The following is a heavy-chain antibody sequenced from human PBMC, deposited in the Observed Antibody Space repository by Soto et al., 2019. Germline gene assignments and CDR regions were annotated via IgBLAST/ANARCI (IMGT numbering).Heavy chain of an antibody. D-gene: IGHD6-13*01. J-gene: IGHJ6*02. CDR2: INPNSGGT. CDR1: GYTFTGYY. V-gene: IGHV1-2*04. CDR3: ARGVSGIAAYYYYYGMDV. Sequence: ASVKVSCKASGYTFTGYYMHWVRQAPGQGLEWMGWINPNSGGTNYAQKFQGWVTMTRDTSISTAYMELSRLRSDDTAVYYCARGVSGIAAYYYYYGMDVWGQGTTVTVS.